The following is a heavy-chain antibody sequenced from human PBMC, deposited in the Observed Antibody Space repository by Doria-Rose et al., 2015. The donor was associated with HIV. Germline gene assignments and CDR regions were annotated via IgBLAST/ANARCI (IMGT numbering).Heavy chain of an antibody. CDR2: IFSDDER. V-gene: IGHV2-26*01. CDR1: GVSLSSPGMG. J-gene: IGHJ4*02. Sequence: SGPVLVKPTETLTPTCTVSGVSLSSPGMGVSWIRQPPGKALEWLANIFSDDERAYKTSPRSRLTISRRTSKSQVVLTMTDMDPVDTATYYCARIKSSRWYHKYYFDFWGQGTLVIVSA. CDR3: ARIKSSRWYHKYYFDF. D-gene: IGHD6-13*01.